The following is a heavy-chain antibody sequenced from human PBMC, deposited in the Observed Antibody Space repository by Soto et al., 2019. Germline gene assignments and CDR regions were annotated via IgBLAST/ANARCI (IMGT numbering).Heavy chain of an antibody. V-gene: IGHV3-15*01. CDR2: IKSKSHGAAT. CDR3: TTEDIDMALAAVFFDS. CDR1: GLTFNTAW. D-gene: IGHD2-15*01. Sequence: KSGGSLRLSCAASGLTFNTAWLSWVRQAPGKGLEWVGRIKSKSHGAATEYAGPVKGRFIISRDDTKNTLYLQMNSLTSEDTALYYCTTEDIDMALAAVFFDSWGQGTQVTVSS. J-gene: IGHJ4*02.